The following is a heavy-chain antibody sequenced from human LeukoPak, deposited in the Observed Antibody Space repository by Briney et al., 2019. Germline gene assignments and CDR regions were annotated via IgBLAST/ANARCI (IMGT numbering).Heavy chain of an antibody. CDR1: GGSINSYY. J-gene: IGHJ4*02. CDR2: IHHSGGIT. D-gene: IGHD6-13*01. CDR3: ARLPPYSSSWYSDY. V-gene: IGHV4-59*12. Sequence: SETLSLTCTVSGGSINSYYWSWIRQPPGKGLEWIGYIHHSGGITYYNPSLKSRVTISVDTSKNQFSLRLSSVTAADTAVYYCARLPPYSSSWYSDYWGQGALVTVSS.